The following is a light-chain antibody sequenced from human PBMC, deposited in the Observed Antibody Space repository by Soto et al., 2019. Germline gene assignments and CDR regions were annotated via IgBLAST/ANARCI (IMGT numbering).Light chain of an antibody. V-gene: IGLV1-44*01. J-gene: IGLJ2*01. CDR2: SNN. CDR3: AAWDDSLNGPV. CDR1: SSNIGSNT. Sequence: QAVVTQPPSASETPGQRVTISCSGSSSNIGSNTVNWYQQLPGTAPKLLIYSNNQRPSGVPDRFSGSKSGTSASLAISGLQSEDEADYYCAAWDDSLNGPVFGGGTKLTVL.